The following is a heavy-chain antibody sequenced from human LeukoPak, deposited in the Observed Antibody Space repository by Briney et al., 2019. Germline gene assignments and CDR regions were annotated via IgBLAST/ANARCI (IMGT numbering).Heavy chain of an antibody. CDR1: GFTFSSYA. J-gene: IGHJ4*02. CDR2: ISGSGGST. V-gene: IGHV3-23*01. CDR3: ARPYSSSWTSYFDY. Sequence: GGSLRLSCAASGFTFSSYAMSWVRQAPGKGLEWVSAISGSGGSTYYADSVKGRFTISRDNSKNTLYLQMNSLRAEDTAVYYCARPYSSSWTSYFDYWGQGTLVTVSS. D-gene: IGHD6-13*01.